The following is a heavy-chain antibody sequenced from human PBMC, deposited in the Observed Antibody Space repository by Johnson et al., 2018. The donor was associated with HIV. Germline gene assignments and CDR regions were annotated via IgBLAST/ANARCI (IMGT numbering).Heavy chain of an antibody. J-gene: IGHJ3*02. Sequence: QVQLVESGGGVVQPGGSLRLSCAASGFIFNTFGMHWVRQAPGKGLEWVAFIRYDGNIQYYADSVQGRFTISRDNSKNTLYLQMHSLRLEDTAVYYCAKVRWLRLDNEAFDSWGQGTMVTVS. CDR3: AKVRWLRLDNEAFDS. CDR2: IRYDGNIQ. V-gene: IGHV3-30*02. CDR1: GFIFNTFG. D-gene: IGHD5-12*01.